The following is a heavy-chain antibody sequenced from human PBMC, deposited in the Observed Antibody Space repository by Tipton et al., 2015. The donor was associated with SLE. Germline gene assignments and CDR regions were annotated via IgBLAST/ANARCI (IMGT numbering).Heavy chain of an antibody. J-gene: IGHJ4*02. CDR3: ARRRREYNYGPYYFDY. CDR2: IYNSGSA. Sequence: TLSLTCTVSGGSISSGGYYWSWIRQHPGKGLEWIGHIYNSGSAYYNPSLKSRVTISVDTSKNQFSLKLSSVTAADTAVYYCARRRREYNYGPYYFDYWGQGTLVTVSS. V-gene: IGHV4-31*03. CDR1: GGSISSGGYY. D-gene: IGHD5-18*01.